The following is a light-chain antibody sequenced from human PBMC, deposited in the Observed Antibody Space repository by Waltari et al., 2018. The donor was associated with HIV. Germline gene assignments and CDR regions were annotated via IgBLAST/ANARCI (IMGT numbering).Light chain of an antibody. J-gene: IGKJ1*01. CDR3: QQYGTSQWT. CDR2: GAS. CDR1: QSVTSNY. Sequence: EIVLTQSPGTLSLSTGERAALSCRASQSVTSNYLAWYQQKPGRAPRLLIYGASNRASGIPDRFSGSGAGTDFTLTISRLVPEDFAVYYCQQYGTSQWTFGRGTKVEI. V-gene: IGKV3-20*01.